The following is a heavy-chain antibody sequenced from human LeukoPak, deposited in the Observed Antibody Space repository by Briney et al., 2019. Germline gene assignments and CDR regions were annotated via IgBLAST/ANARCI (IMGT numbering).Heavy chain of an antibody. V-gene: IGHV4-61*02. D-gene: IGHD2-2*02. Sequence: PSETLSLTCTVSGGSISSGSYYWSWIRQPAGKGLEWIVRIYTSGSTNYNPSLKSRVTISVDTSKNQFSLKLSSVTAADTAVYYCARDSVVPAAIPTKRWFDPWGQGTLVTVSS. J-gene: IGHJ5*02. CDR3: ARDSVVPAAIPTKRWFDP. CDR2: IYTSGST. CDR1: GGSISSGSYY.